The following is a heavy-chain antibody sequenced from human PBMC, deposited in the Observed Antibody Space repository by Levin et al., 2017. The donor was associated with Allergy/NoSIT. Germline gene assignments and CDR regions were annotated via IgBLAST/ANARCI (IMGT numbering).Heavy chain of an antibody. CDR2: INTDNANT. Sequence: ASVKVSCKASGYAFTSYGISWVRQAPGQGLEWMGWINTDNANTNYAQKVQGRVTMTTDTSTTTAYMQLRSLRSDDTAVYYCARGDVYRSGWYGDYYYGMDVWGQGTTVTVSS. CDR3: ARGDVYRSGWYGDYYYGMDV. CDR1: GYAFTSYG. J-gene: IGHJ6*02. D-gene: IGHD6-19*01. V-gene: IGHV1-18*01.